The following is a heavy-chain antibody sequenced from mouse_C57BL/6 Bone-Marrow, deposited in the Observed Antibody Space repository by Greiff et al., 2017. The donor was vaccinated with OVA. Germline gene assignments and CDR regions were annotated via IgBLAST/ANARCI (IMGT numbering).Heavy chain of an antibody. J-gene: IGHJ4*01. CDR2: IDPETGGT. Sequence: VQLQQSGAELVRPGASVTLSCKASGYTFTDYEMHWVKQTPVHGLEWIGAIDPETGGTAYNQKFKGKAILTADKSSSTAYMELRSLTSEDSAVYYCTSLLLRYPNYYAMDYWGQGTSVTVSS. D-gene: IGHD1-1*01. CDR3: TSLLLRYPNYYAMDY. V-gene: IGHV1-15*01. CDR1: GYTFTDYE.